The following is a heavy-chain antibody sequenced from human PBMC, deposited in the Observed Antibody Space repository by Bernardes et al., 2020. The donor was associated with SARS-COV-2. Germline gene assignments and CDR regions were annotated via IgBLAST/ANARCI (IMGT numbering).Heavy chain of an antibody. CDR3: TRITCTSTSCSYYGMDV. CDR2: IKSRAQSYAT. Sequence: GGSLRLSCAASGFTFSGSAMHWVRRASGKGLEWVGRIKSRAQSYATAYAASVKGRFTLSRDDSKNSAYLQMNSLKIEDTAVYYCTRITCTSTSCSYYGMDVWGQGTTVTVSS. D-gene: IGHD2-2*01. CDR1: GFTFSGSA. J-gene: IGHJ6*02. V-gene: IGHV3-73*01.